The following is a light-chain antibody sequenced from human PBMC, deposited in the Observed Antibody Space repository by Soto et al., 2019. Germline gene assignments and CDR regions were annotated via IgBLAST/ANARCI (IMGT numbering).Light chain of an antibody. CDR1: QSSNTN. CDR2: ASS. J-gene: IGKJ2*01. V-gene: IGKV3-15*01. CDR3: QQYNNWPFT. Sequence: EIMMTQSPASLSVSPGERATLSCWSSQSSNTNLAWYQHKRGQPPRLLFYASSTRTTGVPARFSGSGSGTGFTLTISSLPSEDFAIYYCQQYNNWPFTFGQGTKLEIK.